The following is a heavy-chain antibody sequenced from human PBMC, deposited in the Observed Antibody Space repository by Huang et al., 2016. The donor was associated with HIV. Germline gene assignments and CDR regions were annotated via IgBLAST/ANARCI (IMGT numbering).Heavy chain of an antibody. J-gene: IGHJ5*02. Sequence: AQKFQGRVTMTRNTSISTAYMELSNLRSEDTAVYYCARGGLLWFGELSTWGQGTLVTVSS. D-gene: IGHD3-10*01. CDR3: ARGGLLWFGELST. V-gene: IGHV1-8*01.